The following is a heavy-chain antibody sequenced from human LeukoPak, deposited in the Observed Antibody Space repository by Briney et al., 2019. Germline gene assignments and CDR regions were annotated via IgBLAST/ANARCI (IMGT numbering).Heavy chain of an antibody. D-gene: IGHD6-13*01. CDR1: GFTVSSNY. CDR3: AKDLQALGWYSSSWTGYYYYGMDV. Sequence: GGSLRLSCAASGFTVSSNYMSWVRQAPGKGLEWVSTISGSGGSTYYADSVKGRFTISRDNSKNTLYLQMNSLRAEDTAVYYCAKDLQALGWYSSSWTGYYYYGMDVWGQGTTVTVSS. CDR2: ISGSGGST. J-gene: IGHJ6*02. V-gene: IGHV3-23*01.